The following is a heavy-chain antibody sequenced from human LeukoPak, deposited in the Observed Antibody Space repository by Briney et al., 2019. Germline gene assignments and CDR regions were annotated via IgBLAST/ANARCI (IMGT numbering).Heavy chain of an antibody. CDR1: GYTFTSCG. CDR2: ISAYNGNT. V-gene: IGHV1-18*01. Sequence: ASVKVSCKASGYTFTSCGISWVRQAPGQGLEWMGWISAYNGNTNYAQKLQGRVTMTTDTSTSTAYMELRSLRSDDTAVYYCARDQVVRGVIIRYYGMDVWGQGTTVTVSS. J-gene: IGHJ6*02. D-gene: IGHD3-10*01. CDR3: ARDQVVRGVIIRYYGMDV.